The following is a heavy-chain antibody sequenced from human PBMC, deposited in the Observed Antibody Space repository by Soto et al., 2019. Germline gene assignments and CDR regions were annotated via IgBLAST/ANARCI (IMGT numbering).Heavy chain of an antibody. CDR3: ARHNDGMDV. CDR2: MYYTGSA. Sequence: SETLSLTCIVSGGSISNSNYYWGWIRQPPGKGLEWIGSMYYTGSAYYNPSLESRVTISADTSKNQFSLKLTSVTAADTAVYYCARHNDGMDVWGQGTTVTVSS. V-gene: IGHV4-39*01. CDR1: GGSISNSNYY. J-gene: IGHJ6*02.